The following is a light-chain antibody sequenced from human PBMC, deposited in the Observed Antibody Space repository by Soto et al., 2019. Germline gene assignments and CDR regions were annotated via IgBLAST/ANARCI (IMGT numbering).Light chain of an antibody. CDR3: SSYTSSSTQV. V-gene: IGLV2-14*01. CDR1: SSDVGGYNY. Sequence: QSALTQPASVSGSPGQSITISCTGTSSDVGGYNYVSWYQQYPGKAPKLMIYEVSNRPSGVSNRFSSSKSGNTASLTISGLQAEDEADYYCSSYTSSSTQVFGTGTKLTVL. CDR2: EVS. J-gene: IGLJ1*01.